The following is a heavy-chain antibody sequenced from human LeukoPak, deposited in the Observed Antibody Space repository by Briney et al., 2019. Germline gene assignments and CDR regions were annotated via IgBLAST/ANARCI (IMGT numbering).Heavy chain of an antibody. D-gene: IGHD3-22*01. J-gene: IGHJ3*01. Sequence: GGSLRLSCAASGFTFDDYAMHWVRQAPGKGLVWVSRINSDGSSTSYADSVKGRFTISRDNAKNTLYLQMNSLRAEDTAVYYCASDTYYYDSSGYYRDAFDVWGQGTMVTVSS. CDR1: GFTFDDYA. CDR3: ASDTYYYDSSGYYRDAFDV. CDR2: INSDGSST. V-gene: IGHV3-74*01.